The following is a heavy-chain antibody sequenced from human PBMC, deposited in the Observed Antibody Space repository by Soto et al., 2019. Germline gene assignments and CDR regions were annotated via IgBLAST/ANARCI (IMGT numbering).Heavy chain of an antibody. CDR3: ARLVGDSSGYYTRPINWFDP. D-gene: IGHD3-22*01. Sequence: GASVKVSCKASGYTFSSYGISWVRQAPGQGLEWMGWITTYNGNRNYAQNLQGRVTMTTDTSTGTAYMELRSLRSDDTAVYYCARLVGDSSGYYTRPINWFDPWGQGTLVTVSS. J-gene: IGHJ5*02. CDR1: GYTFSSYG. CDR2: ITTYNGNR. V-gene: IGHV1-18*04.